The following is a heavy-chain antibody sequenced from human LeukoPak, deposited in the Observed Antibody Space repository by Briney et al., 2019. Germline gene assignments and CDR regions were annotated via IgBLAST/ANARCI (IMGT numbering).Heavy chain of an antibody. CDR3: ARCRSRVFGDAFDI. Sequence: GGSLRLSCAASGFTVSSNYMSWVRQAPGKELEWVSVIYSGGSTYYADSVKGRFTISRDNSKNTLYLQMNSLRAEDTAVYYCARCRSRVFGDAFDIWGQGTMVTVSS. J-gene: IGHJ3*02. V-gene: IGHV3-66*01. CDR2: IYSGGST. D-gene: IGHD3-3*01. CDR1: GFTVSSNY.